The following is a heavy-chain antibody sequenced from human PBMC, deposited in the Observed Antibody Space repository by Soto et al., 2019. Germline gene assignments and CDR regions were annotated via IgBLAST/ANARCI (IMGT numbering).Heavy chain of an antibody. CDR3: ARVLYSSDWFGRGGIDY. D-gene: IGHD6-19*01. CDR2: INHSGST. J-gene: IGHJ4*02. Sequence: QVQLQQWGAGLLKPSETLSLTCAVYGGSFSGYYWSWIRQAPGKGLEWIGEINHSGSTNYNPSLKSRVTISVDTSKNQFSLKLSSVTAADTAVYYCARVLYSSDWFGRGGIDYWGQGTLVTVSS. CDR1: GGSFSGYY. V-gene: IGHV4-34*01.